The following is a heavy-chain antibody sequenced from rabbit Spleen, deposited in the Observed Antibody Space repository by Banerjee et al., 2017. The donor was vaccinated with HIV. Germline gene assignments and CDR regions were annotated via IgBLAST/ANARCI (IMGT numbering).Heavy chain of an antibody. CDR2: IVSSSNGYT. CDR3: ARHGGVYDFNL. D-gene: IGHD2-1*01. V-gene: IGHV1S45*01. CDR1: GFDFSSNW. J-gene: IGHJ4*01. Sequence: QEQLEESGGDLVKPEGSLTLTCTASGFDFSSNWIWWVRQAPGKGLEWIACIVSSSNGYTYYATWAKGRFTISKTSSTTVTLQMTSLTAADTATYFCARHGGVYDFNLWGPGTLVTVS.